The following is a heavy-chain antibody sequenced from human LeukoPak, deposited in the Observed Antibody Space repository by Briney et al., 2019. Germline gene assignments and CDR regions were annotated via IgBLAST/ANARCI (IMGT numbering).Heavy chain of an antibody. V-gene: IGHV3-74*01. CDR1: GFIFSRYW. D-gene: IGHD6-19*01. J-gene: IGHJ5*02. Sequence: GGSLRLSCEASGFIFSRYWMHWVRQAPGKGLLWVSRINGDGSTLSYADSVKGRFTISRDNAKNTLYLQMSSLRAEDTAVYYCAKDPGDKAVDRWFDPWGQGTLVTVSS. CDR3: AKDPGDKAVDRWFDP. CDR2: INGDGSTL.